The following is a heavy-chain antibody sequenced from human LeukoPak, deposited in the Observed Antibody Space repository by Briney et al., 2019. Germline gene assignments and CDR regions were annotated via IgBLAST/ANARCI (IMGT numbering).Heavy chain of an antibody. CDR3: ARDGLF. CDR1: GFTFSTYA. J-gene: IGHJ4*02. CDR2: ISYDGSNK. V-gene: IGHV3-30-3*01. Sequence: GGSLRLSCAASGFTFSTYAMHWVRQAPGKGLEWVAVISYDGSNKYYADSVKGRFTISRDNSKNTPYLQMNSLRAEDTAVYYCARDGLFGGQGTLVTVSS.